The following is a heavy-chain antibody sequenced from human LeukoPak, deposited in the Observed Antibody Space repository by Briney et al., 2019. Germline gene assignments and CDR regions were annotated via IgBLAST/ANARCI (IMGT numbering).Heavy chain of an antibody. Sequence: SETLSLTCTVSGGSISSSSYYWGWIRQPPGKGLEWIGSIYYSGSTYYNPSLKSRVTISVDTSKNQFSLKLSSVTAADTAVYYCARDLEEMAPQSPPGYWGQGTLVTVSS. D-gene: IGHD5-24*01. CDR2: IYYSGST. J-gene: IGHJ4*02. V-gene: IGHV4-39*07. CDR3: ARDLEEMAPQSPPGY. CDR1: GGSISSSSYY.